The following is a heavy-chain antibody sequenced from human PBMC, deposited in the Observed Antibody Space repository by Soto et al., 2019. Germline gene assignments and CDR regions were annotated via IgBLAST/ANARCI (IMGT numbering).Heavy chain of an antibody. Sequence: QVQLVESGGGVVQPGRSLRLSCAASGFTFSSYGMHWVRQAPGKGLEWVADISYDGRNKYYADSVKGRFTISRDNSKNTLYLQMNSLRAEDTAVYYCAKDLGGSCDPWGQVTLVTVSS. CDR1: GFTFSSYG. D-gene: IGHD3-16*01. J-gene: IGHJ5*02. CDR2: ISYDGRNK. V-gene: IGHV3-30*18. CDR3: AKDLGGSCDP.